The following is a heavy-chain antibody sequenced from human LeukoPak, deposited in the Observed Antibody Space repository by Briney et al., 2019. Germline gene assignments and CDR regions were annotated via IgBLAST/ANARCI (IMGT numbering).Heavy chain of an antibody. J-gene: IGHJ4*02. CDR3: ASSNPYSGYDSTNTY. CDR2: ISSSSNTI. CDR1: GFTFRSHS. Sequence: GGSLRLSCAASGFTFRSHSMTWVRQAPGKGLEWVSYISSSSNTIYYADSVKGRFTISRDNAKNSLYLQMNSLRAEDTAVYYCASSNPYSGYDSTNTYWGQGTLVTVSS. D-gene: IGHD5-12*01. V-gene: IGHV3-48*01.